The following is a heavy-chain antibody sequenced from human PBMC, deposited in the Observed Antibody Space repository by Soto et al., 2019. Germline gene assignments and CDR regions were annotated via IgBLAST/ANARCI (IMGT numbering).Heavy chain of an antibody. D-gene: IGHD2-2*01. Sequence: ASVKVSCKVSGYTLTDFSITWVRQAPGKGLKWMGGLDAEDGETIYAQKLQGRGTMTEDTSTDTAYMELSSLTSEDTAMYYCATLPRTIERTPAAIWSFDSWGQGTLVTVSS. CDR1: GYTLTDFS. V-gene: IGHV1-24*01. CDR2: LDAEDGET. J-gene: IGHJ4*02. CDR3: ATLPRTIERTPAAIWSFDS.